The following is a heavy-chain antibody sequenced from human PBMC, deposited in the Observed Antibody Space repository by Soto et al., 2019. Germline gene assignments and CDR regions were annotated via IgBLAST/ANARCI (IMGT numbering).Heavy chain of an antibody. CDR1: GFTFSSYT. CDR2: ISYDGSNK. J-gene: IGHJ4*02. Sequence: QVQLVESGGGVVQPGRSLRLSCAASGFTFSSYTMHWVRQAPGKGLEWVALISYDGSNKYYADSVKGRFTISRDNSKNTQYLQMNSLRAEDTAVYYCARGAGIAVAGTSFDYWGQGTLVTVSS. D-gene: IGHD6-19*01. V-gene: IGHV3-30-3*01. CDR3: ARGAGIAVAGTSFDY.